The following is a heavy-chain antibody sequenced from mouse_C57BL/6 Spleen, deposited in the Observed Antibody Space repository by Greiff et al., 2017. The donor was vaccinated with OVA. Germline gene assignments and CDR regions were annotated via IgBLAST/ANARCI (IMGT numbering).Heavy chain of an antibody. V-gene: IGHV1-64*01. J-gene: IGHJ2*01. CDR3: ARELYGSSFRDY. D-gene: IGHD1-1*01. CDR1: GYTFTSYW. Sequence: VQLQQPGAELVKPGASVKLSCKASGYTFTSYWMHWVKQRPGQGLEWIGMIHPNSGSTNYNEKFKSKATLTVDKSSSTAYMQLSSLTSEDSAVYYCARELYGSSFRDYWGQGTTLTVSS. CDR2: IHPNSGST.